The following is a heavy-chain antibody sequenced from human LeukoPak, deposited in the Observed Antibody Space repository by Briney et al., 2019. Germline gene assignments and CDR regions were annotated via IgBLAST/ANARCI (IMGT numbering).Heavy chain of an antibody. CDR3: ARTRLGGTGSGLNWFDP. V-gene: IGHV3-23*01. Sequence: GGSLRLSCAASRFTFSSCAMGWVRQAPGKGLEWVSTISASGVSTYYADSVKGRFTISRDNAKSSLDLQMNSLRAEDTAVYYCARTRLGGTGSGLNWFDPWGQGTLVTVSS. D-gene: IGHD3-10*01. CDR2: ISASGVST. J-gene: IGHJ5*02. CDR1: RFTFSSCA.